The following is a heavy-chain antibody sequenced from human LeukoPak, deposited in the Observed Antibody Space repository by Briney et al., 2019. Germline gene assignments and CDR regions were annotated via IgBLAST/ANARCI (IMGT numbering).Heavy chain of an antibody. CDR1: GDSVSSTEDY. J-gene: IGHJ5*02. V-gene: IGHV4-30-4*02. CDR2: MNYIGAT. D-gene: IGHD3-3*01. Sequence: SETLSLTCTVSGDSVSSTEDYWSWVRQAPGKGLELIVYMNYIGATYYNPCLRSRLTISGDSSKNQFSLRLKSVTAADTAVYYCARMSTAKYDVWSGYYTASWFDPWGQGALVTVSS. CDR3: ARMSTAKYDVWSGYYTASWFDP.